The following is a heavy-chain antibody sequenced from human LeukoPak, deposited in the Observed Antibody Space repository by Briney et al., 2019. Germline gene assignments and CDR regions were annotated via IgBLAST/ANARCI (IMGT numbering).Heavy chain of an antibody. J-gene: IGHJ4*02. CDR1: GGSVSSYY. CDR2: IYYSGSN. Sequence: SETLSLTCTVSGGSVSSYYWRWIRQPPGKGLEWIGYIYYSGSNNYHPSLKSRVTISVDTSNNQPFLKLSSVDAADPAVYYCALGGRGLLWFGLLEPVWGEETLVTVS. CDR3: ALGGRGLLWFGLLEPV. D-gene: IGHD3-10*01. V-gene: IGHV4-59*02.